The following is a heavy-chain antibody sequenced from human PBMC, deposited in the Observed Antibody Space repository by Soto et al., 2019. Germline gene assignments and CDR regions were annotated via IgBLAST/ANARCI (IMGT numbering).Heavy chain of an antibody. Sequence: SVKVACKASGGTFSSYAISWVRQAPGQGLEWMGGIIPIFGTANYAQKFQGRVTITADESTSTAYMELRSLRSDDTAVYYCAREGVAPYYYYGMDVWGQGTPVTVSS. CDR3: AREGVAPYYYYGMDV. CDR2: IIPIFGTA. J-gene: IGHJ6*02. CDR1: GGTFSSYA. D-gene: IGHD5-12*01. V-gene: IGHV1-69*13.